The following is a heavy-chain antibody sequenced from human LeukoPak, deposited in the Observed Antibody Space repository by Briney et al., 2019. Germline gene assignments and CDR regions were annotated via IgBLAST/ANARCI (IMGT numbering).Heavy chain of an antibody. CDR1: GRSKRLFH. D-gene: IGHD5-12*01. CDR3: VGSAQGRGGYAFDY. J-gene: IGHJ4*02. Sequence: SETLSLTCTVSGRSKRLFHWSWLQGPPGKGLEGIGYISYSGSTNFNPALNSRVTISVDTSKTQFSLKLSSVTAADTAVYYCVGSAQGRGGYAFDYWGQGTLVTVSS. V-gene: IGHV4-59*08. CDR2: ISYSGST.